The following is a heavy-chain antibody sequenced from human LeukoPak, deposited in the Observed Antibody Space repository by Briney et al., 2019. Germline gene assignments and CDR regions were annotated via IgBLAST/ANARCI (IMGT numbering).Heavy chain of an antibody. V-gene: IGHV3-74*01. D-gene: IGHD2-8*01. CDR3: ASGSFCTNGVCYKGFDY. J-gene: IGHJ4*02. CDR2: IKSDGSTT. Sequence: PGGSLRLSCAASGFTSSTSWMHWVRQAPGKGLVWVSRIKSDGSTTTYADSVKGRFTISRDNAKNTLFLQMNSLRAEDTAVYYCASGSFCTNGVCYKGFDYWGQGTLVSVSS. CDR1: GFTSSTSW.